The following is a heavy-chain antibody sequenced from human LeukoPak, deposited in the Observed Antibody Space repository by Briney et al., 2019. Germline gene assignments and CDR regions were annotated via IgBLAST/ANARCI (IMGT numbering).Heavy chain of an antibody. CDR2: IYYSGST. D-gene: IGHD2-2*01. V-gene: IGHV4-31*03. CDR3: ARSHCSSTSCYTVNYYGMDV. Sequence: SETLSLTCTVSGGSISSGGYYWSWIRQHPGRGLEWLGYIYYSGSTYYNPSLKSRVTISVDTSKNQFSLKLSSVTAADTAVYYRARSHCSSTSCYTVNYYGMDVWGQGTTVTVSS. J-gene: IGHJ6*02. CDR1: GGSISSGGYY.